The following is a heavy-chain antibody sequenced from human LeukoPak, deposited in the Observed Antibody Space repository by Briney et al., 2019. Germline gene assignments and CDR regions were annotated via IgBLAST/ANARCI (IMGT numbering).Heavy chain of an antibody. CDR2: MYHSGST. J-gene: IGHJ3*02. CDR3: ARHGGSNHIQRTFDI. D-gene: IGHD1-26*01. CDR1: GYPISSGYY. V-gene: IGHV4-38-2*01. Sequence: SETLSLTCDVSGYPISSGYYWGWIRQPPGKGLAFSGSMYHSGSTYYNPSLKSRVTISVDTSKNQFSLKLSSVTAADTAVYYCARHGGSNHIQRTFDIWGQGTMVTVSS.